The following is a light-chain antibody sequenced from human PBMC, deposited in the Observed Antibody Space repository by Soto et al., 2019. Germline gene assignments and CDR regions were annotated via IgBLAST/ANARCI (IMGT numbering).Light chain of an antibody. CDR3: AAWDDSLKGCV. Sequence: SLLTQPPSASGTPGQRSTILCSGSISNIGSNAVSWDQQLPGTAPRLIIYTNKFRPSGVSGRFSGSRYGTAASLAMSGLQSEDGADYYCAAWDDSLKGCVFGSGTKVTVL. CDR2: TNK. CDR1: ISNIGSNA. V-gene: IGLV1-44*01. J-gene: IGLJ1*01.